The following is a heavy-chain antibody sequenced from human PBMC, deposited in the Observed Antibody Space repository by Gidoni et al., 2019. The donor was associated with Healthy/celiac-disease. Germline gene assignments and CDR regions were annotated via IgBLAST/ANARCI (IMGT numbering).Heavy chain of an antibody. V-gene: IGHV1-58*02. CDR1: GFTFTSSA. D-gene: IGHD2-2*01. Sequence: QMQLGQSGPEVKKPGTSVKVSCKASGFTFTSSAMQWVRQARGQRLEWIGWIVVGSGNTNYAQKFQERVTSTRDMSTSTAYMELSSLRSEDTAVYYCAAYQLLPQIEYYYYYGMDVWGQGTTVTVSS. CDR2: IVVGSGNT. CDR3: AAYQLLPQIEYYYYYGMDV. J-gene: IGHJ6*02.